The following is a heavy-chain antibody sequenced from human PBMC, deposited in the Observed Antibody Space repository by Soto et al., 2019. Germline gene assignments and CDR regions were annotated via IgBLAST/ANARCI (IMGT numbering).Heavy chain of an antibody. J-gene: IGHJ5*02. CDR2: ISGSGGST. CDR1: GFTFSSYA. D-gene: IGHD3-16*01. Sequence: GGSLRLSCAASGFTFSSYAMSWVRQAPGKGLEWVSAISGSGGSTYYADSVKGRFTISRDNSKNTLYLQMNSLRAEDTAVYYCAKCPGEAPVSDWFDPWGQGTLVTVSS. CDR3: AKCPGEAPVSDWFDP. V-gene: IGHV3-23*01.